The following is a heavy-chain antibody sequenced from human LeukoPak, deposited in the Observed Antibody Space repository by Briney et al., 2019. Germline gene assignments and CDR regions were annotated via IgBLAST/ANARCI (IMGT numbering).Heavy chain of an antibody. CDR1: RFTFSSYG. J-gene: IGHJ4*02. V-gene: IGHV3-30*18. CDR3: AKATPPRDGSNPDY. Sequence: GGSLRLSCAASRFTFSSYGMHRVRQAPGKGLEWVAVISYDGRNKYYADSVKGRFTISRDNSKNTLYLQMNSLRAEDTAVYYCAKATPPRDGSNPDYWGQGTLVTVSS. D-gene: IGHD4-4*01. CDR2: ISYDGRNK.